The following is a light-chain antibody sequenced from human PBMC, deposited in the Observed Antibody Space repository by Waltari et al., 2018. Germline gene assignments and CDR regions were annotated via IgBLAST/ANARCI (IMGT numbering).Light chain of an antibody. Sequence: EIVMTQSPLSLSVTPGEPASISCTSSQSVLNVNGYDYLDWYVQKPGQSPQLLIYQGSNRASGVPDRFRGRGSGTEFALKISRVEPEDVGVYYGMQGQETIYTFGQGTRLEIK. J-gene: IGKJ2*01. CDR2: QGS. CDR3: MQGQETIYT. CDR1: QSVLNVNGYDY. V-gene: IGKV2-28*01.